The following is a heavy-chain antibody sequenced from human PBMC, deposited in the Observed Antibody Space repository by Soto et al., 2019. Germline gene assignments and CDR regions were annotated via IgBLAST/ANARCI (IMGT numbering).Heavy chain of an antibody. V-gene: IGHV3-30-3*01. J-gene: IGHJ6*02. Sequence: QVQLVESGGGVVQPGRSLRLSCAASGFTFSSYAMHWVRQAPGKGLEWVAVISYDGSNKYYADSVKGRFTISRDNSKNXLXXQMNSLRAEDTAVYYCAGDPSPRLAAPPPLHGMDVWGRGTTVTVSS. D-gene: IGHD2-15*01. CDR1: GFTFSSYA. CDR3: AGDPSPRLAAPPPLHGMDV. CDR2: ISYDGSNK.